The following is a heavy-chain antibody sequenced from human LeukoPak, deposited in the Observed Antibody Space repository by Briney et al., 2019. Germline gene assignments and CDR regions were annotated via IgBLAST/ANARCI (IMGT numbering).Heavy chain of an antibody. V-gene: IGHV3-30-3*01. CDR2: MSSDGINT. CDR1: GFTFRTSG. CDR3: AKDHAGSGRAFEY. D-gene: IGHD3-10*01. J-gene: IGHJ4*02. Sequence: GTSLRLSCATSGFTFRTSGVHWVRQAPGKGLEWVALMSSDGINTYYADSVKGRFTVSRDSSKDILYLQMNRLRDDDTAIYYCAKDHAGSGRAFEYWGQGTLVTVCS.